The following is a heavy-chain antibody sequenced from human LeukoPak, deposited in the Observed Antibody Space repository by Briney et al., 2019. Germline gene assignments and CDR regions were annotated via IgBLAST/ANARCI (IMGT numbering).Heavy chain of an antibody. Sequence: ASEKVSCKASGYTFTGYYMHWVRQAPGQGLEWMGWINPNSGGANYAQKFQGRVTMTRDTSISTAYMELSRLRSDDTAVYYCARSSGGYNLDDWGQGTLVTVSS. V-gene: IGHV1-2*02. CDR2: INPNSGGA. J-gene: IGHJ4*02. CDR3: ARSSGGYNLDD. CDR1: GYTFTGYY. D-gene: IGHD5-12*01.